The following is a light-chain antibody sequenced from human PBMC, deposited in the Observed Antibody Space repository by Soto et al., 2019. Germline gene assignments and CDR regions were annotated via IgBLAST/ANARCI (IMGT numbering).Light chain of an antibody. Sequence: EVVLTQSPGTLSLSPGERATLSCRASQSLTYNCLAWYQQKPGQAPRLLIYGASNRATGIPDRFSGSGSGTDFTLTISRLEPEDFAVYYCYHHGPSLFTFGPGTKVNVK. V-gene: IGKV3-20*01. J-gene: IGKJ3*01. CDR3: YHHGPSLFT. CDR1: QSLTYNC. CDR2: GAS.